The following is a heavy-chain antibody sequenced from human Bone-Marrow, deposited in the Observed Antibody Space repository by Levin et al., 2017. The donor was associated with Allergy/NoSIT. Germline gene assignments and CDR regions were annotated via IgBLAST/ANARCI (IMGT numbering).Heavy chain of an antibody. D-gene: IGHD1/OR15-1a*01. J-gene: IGHJ4*02. CDR3: AKQGTTPTHFDN. V-gene: IGHV3-23*01. Sequence: GESLKISCAVSGFTFNDYAMTWVRQAPGKGLEWVSAISGTGSDTFYADSVKGRFTISRDSSKNTVYLQMKSLRAEDTAVYYCAKQGTTPTHFDNWGQGTLVTVSS. CDR2: ISGTGSDT. CDR1: GFTFNDYA.